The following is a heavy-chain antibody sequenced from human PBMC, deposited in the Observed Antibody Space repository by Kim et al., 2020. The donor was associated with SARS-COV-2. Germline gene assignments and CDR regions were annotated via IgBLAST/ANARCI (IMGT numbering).Heavy chain of an antibody. CDR3: AADYSSSWYKEIDY. D-gene: IGHD6-13*01. CDR2: IIPILGIA. J-gene: IGHJ4*02. CDR1: GGTFSSYA. V-gene: IGHV1-69*04. Sequence: SVKVSCKASGGTFSSYAMSWVRQAPGQGLEWMGRIIPILGIANYAQKFQGRVTITADKSTSTAYMELSSLRSEDTAVYYCAADYSSSWYKEIDYWGQGTLVTVSS.